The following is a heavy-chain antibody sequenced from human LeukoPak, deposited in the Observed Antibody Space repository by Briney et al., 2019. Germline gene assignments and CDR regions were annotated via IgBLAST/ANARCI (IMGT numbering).Heavy chain of an antibody. D-gene: IGHD4-17*01. J-gene: IGHJ4*02. V-gene: IGHV3-23*01. CDR3: AKRVTVTTKYFDS. CDR2: IGTGGET. Sequence: GGSLRLSCAASGFIFSAYAMSWVRQAPGQGLEWVSVIGTGGETHYADSVRGRSTISRSNFKNTLYLQMNSLRAEDTAVYYCAKRVTVTTKYFDSWGQGTLVTVSS. CDR1: GFIFSAYA.